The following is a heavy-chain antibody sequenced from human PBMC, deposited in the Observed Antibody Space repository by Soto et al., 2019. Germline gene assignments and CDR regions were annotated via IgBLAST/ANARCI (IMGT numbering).Heavy chain of an antibody. CDR2: INPIGGST. Sequence: GASVKVSCKASGYTFTSYYMHWVRQAPGQGLEWMGIINPIGGSTSYAQKFQSRVTMPRDTSTSTVYMELSSLRSEDTAVYYCARDRPGYDGMDVWGQGTTVIVSS. J-gene: IGHJ6*02. CDR1: GYTFTSYY. CDR3: ARDRPGYDGMDV. V-gene: IGHV1-46*01.